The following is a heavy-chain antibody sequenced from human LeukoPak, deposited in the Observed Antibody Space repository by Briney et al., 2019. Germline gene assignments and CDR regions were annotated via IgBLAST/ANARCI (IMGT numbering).Heavy chain of an antibody. Sequence: PSETLSLTCTVSGGSISSYYWSWIRQPPGEGLEWIGYMYYSGSTKYNPSLKSRVTISVDTSKNQFSLKLSSVTAADTAVYYCASFPPEYCSGGSCYSWGQGTLVTVSS. CDR1: GGSISSYY. D-gene: IGHD2-15*01. V-gene: IGHV4-59*01. CDR2: MYYSGST. J-gene: IGHJ4*02. CDR3: ASFPPEYCSGGSCYS.